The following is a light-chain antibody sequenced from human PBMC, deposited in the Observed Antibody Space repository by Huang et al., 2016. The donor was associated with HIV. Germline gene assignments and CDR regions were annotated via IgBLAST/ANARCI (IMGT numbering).Light chain of an antibody. CDR3: QHFGSSIFT. J-gene: IGKJ3*01. V-gene: IGKV3-20*01. CDR2: GAS. CDR1: QSVNSNY. Sequence: EIVLTQSPGTLSLSPGERATLSCRASQSVNSNYLAWYQQKPGQAPRVLIHGASSRATGIPDRFSGSGSGTDFTLTISRLEPEDFAVYYCQHFGSSIFTFGRGTKVDIK.